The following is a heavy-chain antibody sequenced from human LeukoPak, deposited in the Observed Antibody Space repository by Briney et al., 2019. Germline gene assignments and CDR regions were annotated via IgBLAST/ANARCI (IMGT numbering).Heavy chain of an antibody. CDR2: ITTSSSYM. CDR3: ARDPYSGGYGAYYYYYMDV. Sequence: GGSLRLSCAASGFTFSAYNMNWVRRTPGKGLEWVSSITTSSSYMFYADSVRGRFTISRDNAENSLYLQMNSLRDEDTAVYYCARDPYSGGYGAYYYYYMDVWGKGPRSPSP. J-gene: IGHJ6*03. CDR1: GFTFSAYN. V-gene: IGHV3-21*01. D-gene: IGHD6-19*01.